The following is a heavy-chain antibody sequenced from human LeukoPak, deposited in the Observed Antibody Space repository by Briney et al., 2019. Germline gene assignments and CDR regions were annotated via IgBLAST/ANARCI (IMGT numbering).Heavy chain of an antibody. CDR2: VYYSGTT. D-gene: IGHD6-13*01. Sequence: SSETLSLTCTVSGGSISSYYWSWIRQPPGKGLEWIGYVYYSGTTNYNPSLKSRVTISVDTSKNQFSLKLSSVTAADTAVYYCARGVYIAAAQYAYWGQGTLVTVSS. J-gene: IGHJ4*02. CDR1: GGSISSYY. CDR3: ARGVYIAAAQYAY. V-gene: IGHV4-59*01.